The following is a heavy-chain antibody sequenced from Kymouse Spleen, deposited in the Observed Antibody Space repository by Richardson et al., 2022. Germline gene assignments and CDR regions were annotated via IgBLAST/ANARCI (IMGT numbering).Heavy chain of an antibody. V-gene: IGHV4-39*01. J-gene: IGHJ4*02. Sequence: QLQLQESGPGLVKPSETLSLTCTVSGGSISSSSYYWGWIRQPPGKGLEWIGSIYYSGSTYYNPSLKSRVTISVDTSKNQFSLKLSSVTAADTAVYYCARRYCSSTSCPGNYFDYWGQGTLVTVSS. CDR2: IYYSGST. CDR1: GGSISSSSYY. D-gene: IGHD2-2*02. CDR3: ARRYCSSTSCPGNYFDY.